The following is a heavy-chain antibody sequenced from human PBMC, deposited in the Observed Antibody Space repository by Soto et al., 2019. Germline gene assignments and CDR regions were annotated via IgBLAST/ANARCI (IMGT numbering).Heavy chain of an antibody. CDR1: GFTFSSYA. V-gene: IGHV3-23*01. CDR2: ISCSGGST. J-gene: IGHJ4*02. D-gene: IGHD6-13*01. Sequence: EVQLLESGGGLVQPGGSLRLSCAASGFTFSSYAMSWVRQAPGKGLEWVSAISCSGGSTYYADSVKGRFTISRDNSKNTRYLQRNSLRAEDTAVYYWAKARRRMVASADYWCQRTLLTVSS. CDR3: AKARRRMVASADY.